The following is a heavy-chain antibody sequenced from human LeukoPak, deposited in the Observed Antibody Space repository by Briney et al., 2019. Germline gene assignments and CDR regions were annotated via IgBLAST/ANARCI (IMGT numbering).Heavy chain of an antibody. CDR2: IYTSGST. D-gene: IGHD3-10*01. Sequence: MASETLSLTCTVSGGSISSYYWSWIRQPAGKGLEWIGRIYTSGSTNYNPSLKSRVTMSVDTSKNQFSLKLSSVTAADTAVYYCARASRGYFAKGSGSYYGGGSPFDYWGQGTLVTVSS. CDR3: ARASRGYFAKGSGSYYGGGSPFDY. V-gene: IGHV4-4*07. CDR1: GGSISSYY. J-gene: IGHJ4*02.